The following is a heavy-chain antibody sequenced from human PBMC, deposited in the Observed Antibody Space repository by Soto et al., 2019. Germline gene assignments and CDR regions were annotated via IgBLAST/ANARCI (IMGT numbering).Heavy chain of an antibody. J-gene: IGHJ6*02. CDR1: GFTFSSYG. V-gene: IGHV3-30*18. CDR2: ISYDGSNK. D-gene: IGHD2-15*01. CDR3: AKDESWGSGGSCYENPPMDV. Sequence: QVQLVESGGGVVQPGRSLRLSCAASGFTFSSYGMHWVRQAPGKGLEWVAVISYDGSNKYYADSVKGRFTISRDNSKNTLYLQMNSLRAEDTAVYYCAKDESWGSGGSCYENPPMDVWGQGTTVTVSS.